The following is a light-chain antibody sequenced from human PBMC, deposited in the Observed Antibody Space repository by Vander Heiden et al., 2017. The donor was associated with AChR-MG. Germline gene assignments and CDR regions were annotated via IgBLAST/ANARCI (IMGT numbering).Light chain of an antibody. CDR3: QSVDNTGYYIL. V-gene: IGLV3-25*03. CDR1: ALPKQF. J-gene: IGLJ2*01. Sequence: SSELTQPPSVSVSPGQTATITCSGDALPKQFGYWYQQKPGQVPLLGSYKDTERPSGIPERFSGSSSGTTVTLTISGVQADDEADYDCQSVDNTGYYILFGGGPRLTVL. CDR2: KDT.